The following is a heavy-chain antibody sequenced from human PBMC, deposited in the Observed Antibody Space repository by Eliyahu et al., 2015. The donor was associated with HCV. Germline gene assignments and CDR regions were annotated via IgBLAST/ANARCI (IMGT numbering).Heavy chain of an antibody. J-gene: IGHJ4*02. D-gene: IGHD1-1*01. Sequence: QVQLVESGGGVVQPGRSLRLXXAAXGXTXXSYAMHWVRQAPGKXLEWVAVISYDGSNKYYADSVKGRFTISRDNSKNTLYLQMNSLRAEDTAVYYCARDSVTTHVDYFDYWGQGTLVTVSS. V-gene: IGHV3-30-3*01. CDR1: GXTXXSYA. CDR2: ISYDGSNK. CDR3: ARDSVTTHVDYFDY.